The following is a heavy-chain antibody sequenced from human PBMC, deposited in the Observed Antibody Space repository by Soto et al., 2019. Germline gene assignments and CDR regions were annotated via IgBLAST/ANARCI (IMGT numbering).Heavy chain of an antibody. V-gene: IGHV4-31*03. CDR1: GGSISSGGYY. J-gene: IGHJ6*02. Sequence: QVQLQESGPGLVKPSQTLSLTCTVSGGSISSGGYYWSWIRQHPGKGLEWIGYIYYSGSTYYNPSLKSRVTISVDTSKNQFSLKLSSVTAADTAVYYCARGLLYSDYGDLLSYYYYGMDVWGQGTTVTVSS. D-gene: IGHD4-17*01. CDR2: IYYSGST. CDR3: ARGLLYSDYGDLLSYYYYGMDV.